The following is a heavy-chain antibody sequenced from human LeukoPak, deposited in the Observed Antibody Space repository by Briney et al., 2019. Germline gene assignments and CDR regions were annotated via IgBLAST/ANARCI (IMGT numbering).Heavy chain of an antibody. CDR3: ARDGSGSYSYYYGMDV. V-gene: IGHV3-7*01. Sequence: GGSLRLSCAASGFTFSNNWMTWVRQAPGKGLEWVATVKKDASEKYYVDSVKGRFTISRDNAKNSLYLQMNSLRAEDTAVYYCARDGSGSYSYYYGMDVWGQGTTVTVSS. CDR2: VKKDASEK. CDR1: GFTFSNNW. D-gene: IGHD3-10*01. J-gene: IGHJ6*02.